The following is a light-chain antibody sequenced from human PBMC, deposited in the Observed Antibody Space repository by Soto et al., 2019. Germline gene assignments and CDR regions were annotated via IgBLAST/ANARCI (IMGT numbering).Light chain of an antibody. CDR2: DVS. J-gene: IGLJ1*01. Sequence: QSALTQPASVSGSPGQSITISCTGTSSDIGRYNYVSWYQQYPGKAPKSMIYDVSNRPSGVSNRFSGSKSGNTASLTISGLQAEDEADYYCSSYISSSTYVFGTGTKVTVL. V-gene: IGLV2-14*01. CDR3: SSYISSSTYV. CDR1: SSDIGRYNY.